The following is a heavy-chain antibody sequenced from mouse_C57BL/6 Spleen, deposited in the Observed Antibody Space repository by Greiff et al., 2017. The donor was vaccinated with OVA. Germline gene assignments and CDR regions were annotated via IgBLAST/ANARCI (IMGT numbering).Heavy chain of an antibody. CDR2: IDPNSGGT. J-gene: IGHJ3*01. Sequence: QVQLQQPGAELVKPGASVKLSCKASGYTFTSYWMHWVKQRPGRGLEWIGRIDPNSGGTKYNEKFKSKATLTVDKPSSTAYMQLSSLTSEDSAVYYCAKSGYGSSYRGCAYWGQGTLVTVSA. CDR3: AKSGYGSSYRGCAY. V-gene: IGHV1-72*01. CDR1: GYTFTSYW. D-gene: IGHD1-1*01.